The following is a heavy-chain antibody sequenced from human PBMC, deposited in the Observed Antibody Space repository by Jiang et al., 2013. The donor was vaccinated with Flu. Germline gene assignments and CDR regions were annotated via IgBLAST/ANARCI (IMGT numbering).Heavy chain of an antibody. Sequence: QLVESGGGLVQPGESLRLSCAVSRFTFSSYAMSWVRQAPGKGLEWVSGISGGGGRTYYADSMKGRFTISRDNSKSTLYLQMNSLRAEDTAVYYCAHLSYMIEGEPYYYGMDVWGQGTTVTVSS. J-gene: IGHJ6*02. CDR1: RFTFSSYA. CDR3: AHLSYMIEGEPYYYGMDV. V-gene: IGHV3-23*04. D-gene: IGHD3-16*01. CDR2: ISGGGGRT.